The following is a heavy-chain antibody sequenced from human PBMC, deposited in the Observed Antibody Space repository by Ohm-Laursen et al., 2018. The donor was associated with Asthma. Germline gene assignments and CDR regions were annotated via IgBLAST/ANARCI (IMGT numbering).Heavy chain of an antibody. V-gene: IGHV3-21*01. J-gene: IGHJ4*02. CDR2: ISSSSSYI. CDR3: ARTYFDY. CDR1: GFTFSSYS. Sequence: SLRLSCAASGFTFSSYSMNWVRQAPGKGLEWVSSISSSSSYIYYADSVKGRFTVSTDKVTNSLYLQINSLRAEDTAVYYCARTYFDYWGQGTLVTVSS.